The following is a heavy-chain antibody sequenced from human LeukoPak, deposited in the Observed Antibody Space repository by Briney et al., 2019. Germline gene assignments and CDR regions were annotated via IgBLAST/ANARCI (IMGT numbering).Heavy chain of an antibody. J-gene: IGHJ3*02. Sequence: SETLSLTCTVSGGSISSSSYYWGWIRQPPGKGLEWIGSIYYSGSTYYNPSLKSRVTISVDTSKNQFSLKLSSVTAADTAVYYCARLALAPDAFDIWGQGTMVTVSS. CDR2: IYYSGST. CDR3: ARLALAPDAFDI. CDR1: GGSISSSSYY. V-gene: IGHV4-39*01. D-gene: IGHD5-12*01.